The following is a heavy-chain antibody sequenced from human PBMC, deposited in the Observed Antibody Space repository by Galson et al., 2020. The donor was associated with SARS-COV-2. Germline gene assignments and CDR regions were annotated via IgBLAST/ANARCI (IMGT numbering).Heavy chain of an antibody. J-gene: IGHJ4*02. CDR2: IYPDDSDT. CDR1: GYSFTNHW. D-gene: IGHD2-2*01. Sequence: HGESLKISCKVSGYSFTNHWIGWVRQMPGKGLEWMGVIYPDDSDTRYSPSFRGQVTISADKSTSTVYLQWSSLKASDTAIYFCARENVTSEGGGGFDYWGQGSLVTVS. V-gene: IGHV5-51*01. CDR3: ARENVTSEGGGGFDY.